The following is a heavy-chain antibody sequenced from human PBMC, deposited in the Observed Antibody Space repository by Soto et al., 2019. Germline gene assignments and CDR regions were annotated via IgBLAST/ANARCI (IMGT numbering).Heavy chain of an antibody. D-gene: IGHD4-17*01. Sequence: SVKVSCKASGFTFTSSAVQWLRLARGQRLEWIGWIVVGSGNTNYAQKFQERVTITRDMSTSTAYMELSSLRSEDTAVYYCAADTPTEDYYYYGMDVWGQGTTVTVSS. CDR3: AADTPTEDYYYYGMDV. V-gene: IGHV1-58*01. CDR1: GFTFTSSA. J-gene: IGHJ6*02. CDR2: IVVGSGNT.